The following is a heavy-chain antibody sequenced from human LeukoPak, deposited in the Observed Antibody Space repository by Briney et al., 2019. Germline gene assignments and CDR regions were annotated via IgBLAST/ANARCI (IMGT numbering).Heavy chain of an antibody. CDR3: ARNSRGPPYYYGMDV. J-gene: IGHJ6*02. CDR2: IYYSGST. V-gene: IGHV4-39*01. CDR1: GGSIGSSSYY. D-gene: IGHD2/OR15-2a*01. Sequence: PSETLSLTCTVSGGSIGSSSYYWGWIRQPPGKGLEWIGSIYYSGSTYYNPSLKSRVTISVDTSKNQFSLKLSSVTAADTAVYYCARNSRGPPYYYGMDVWGQGTTVTVSS.